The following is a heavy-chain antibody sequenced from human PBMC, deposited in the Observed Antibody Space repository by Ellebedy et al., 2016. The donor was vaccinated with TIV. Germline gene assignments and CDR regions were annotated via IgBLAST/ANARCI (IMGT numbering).Heavy chain of an antibody. CDR3: ARATSIGDYVYY. Sequence: PGGSLRLSCAASGFTFRTSGMHWVRQAPGKGLEWVAVISFDGNNKYYADSVKGRFTISRDNSKNTLYLQMNSLRAEDTAVYYCARATSIGDYVYYWGQGTLVTVSS. V-gene: IGHV3-30*03. CDR2: ISFDGNNK. D-gene: IGHD2/OR15-2a*01. J-gene: IGHJ4*02. CDR1: GFTFRTSG.